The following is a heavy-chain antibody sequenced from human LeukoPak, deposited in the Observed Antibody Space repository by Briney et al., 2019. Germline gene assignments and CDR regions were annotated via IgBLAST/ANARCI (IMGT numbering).Heavy chain of an antibody. CDR2: IYYSGST. Sequence: KPSGTLSLTCAVSGGSISSGGYSWSWIRQPPGKGLEWIGYIYYSGSTYYNPSLKSRVTISVDTSKNQFSLKLSSVTAADTAVYYCARGITFGGVYYFDYWGQGTLVTVSS. CDR3: ARGITFGGVYYFDY. V-gene: IGHV4-30-4*07. CDR1: GGSISSGGYS. D-gene: IGHD3-16*01. J-gene: IGHJ4*02.